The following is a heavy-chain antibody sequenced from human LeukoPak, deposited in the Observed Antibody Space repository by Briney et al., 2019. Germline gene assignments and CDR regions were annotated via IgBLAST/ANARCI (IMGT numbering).Heavy chain of an antibody. D-gene: IGHD2-2*01. V-gene: IGHV4-39*01. CDR1: GGSISSSSYY. J-gene: IGHJ4*02. CDR3: ARGYCSSTSCYSDY. Sequence: SETLSLTCTVSGGSISSSSYYWGWIRQPPGKGLEWIGSIYYSGSTYYNPSLKSRVTISVDTSKNQFSLKLSSVTAADTAVYYCARGYCSSTSCYSDYWGQGTLVTVSS. CDR2: IYYSGST.